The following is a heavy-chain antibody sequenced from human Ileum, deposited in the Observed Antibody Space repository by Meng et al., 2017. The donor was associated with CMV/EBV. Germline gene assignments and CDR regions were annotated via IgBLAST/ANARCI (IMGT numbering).Heavy chain of an antibody. D-gene: IGHD3-10*01. CDR1: GFTFSSYS. CDR2: IIGSNRKM. V-gene: IGHV3-21*01. J-gene: IGHJ4*02. Sequence: GESLKISCAASGFTFSSYSMNWVLQAPGKGLEWVSSIIGSNRKMYYADSVRGRFTISRDNAKNSLYLQMNSLRAEDTAVYYCARDTYYYDSGSYDDYWGQGTLVTVSS. CDR3: ARDTYYYDSGSYDDY.